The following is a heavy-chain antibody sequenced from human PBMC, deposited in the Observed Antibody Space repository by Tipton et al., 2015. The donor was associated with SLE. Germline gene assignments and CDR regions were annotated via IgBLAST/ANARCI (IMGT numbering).Heavy chain of an antibody. CDR2: IYYSGST. D-gene: IGHD4-17*01. V-gene: IGHV4-31*02. CDR1: GGSFSSGGYY. CDR3: ARCQGSTVTTNWYFDL. Sequence: LRLSCTVSGGSFSSGGYYWSWIRQHPGKGLEWIGYIYYSGSTYYNPSLKSRVTISVDTSKNQFSLKLSSVTAADTAVYYCARCQGSTVTTNWYFDLWGRGTLVTVSS. J-gene: IGHJ2*01.